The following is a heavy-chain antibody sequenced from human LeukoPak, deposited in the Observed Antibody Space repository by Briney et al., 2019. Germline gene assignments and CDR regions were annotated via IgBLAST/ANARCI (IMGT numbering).Heavy chain of an antibody. V-gene: IGHV1-2*02. D-gene: IGHD2-2*01. CDR2: INPNSGGT. CDR3: ARDMCSSTSCYPNAEYFQH. Sequence: ASVKVSCKASGYTFTGYYMHWVRQAPGQGLEWMGWINPNSGGTNYAQKFQGRVTMTRDTSISTAYMELSRLRSDDTAVYYCARDMCSSTSCYPNAEYFQHWGQGTLVTVSS. CDR1: GYTFTGYY. J-gene: IGHJ1*01.